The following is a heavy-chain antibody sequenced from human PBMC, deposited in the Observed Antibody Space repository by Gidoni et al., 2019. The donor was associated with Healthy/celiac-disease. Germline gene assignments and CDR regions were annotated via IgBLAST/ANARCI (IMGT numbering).Heavy chain of an antibody. D-gene: IGHD3-22*01. J-gene: IGHJ4*02. Sequence: EVQLVESGAGLVTHGGSLRRSCAASGFTFSSYSMNWVRQAPGKGLEWVSSISSGSSYIYYADSVKGRFTISRDNAKNSLYLQMNSLRAEDTAVYYCAREDGDSSGYYQRPYDYWGQGTLVTVSS. CDR1: GFTFSSYS. CDR2: ISSGSSYI. CDR3: AREDGDSSGYYQRPYDY. V-gene: IGHV3-21*01.